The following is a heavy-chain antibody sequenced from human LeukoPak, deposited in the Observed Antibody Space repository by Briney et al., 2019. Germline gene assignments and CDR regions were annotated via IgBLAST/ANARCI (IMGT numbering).Heavy chain of an antibody. Sequence: ASVKVSCKASGYTFTGYYMHWVRQAPGQGLEWVGWINPNSGGTNYAQKFQGRVTMTRDTSISTAYMELSRLRSDDTAVYYCARLGPSPWFVVVVAATGGFDYWGQGTLVTVSS. CDR1: GYTFTGYY. D-gene: IGHD2-15*01. J-gene: IGHJ4*02. CDR3: ARLGPSPWFVVVVAATGGFDY. CDR2: INPNSGGT. V-gene: IGHV1-2*02.